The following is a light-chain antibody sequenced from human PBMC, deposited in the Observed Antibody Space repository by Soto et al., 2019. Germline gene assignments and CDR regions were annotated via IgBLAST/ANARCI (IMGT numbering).Light chain of an antibody. Sequence: DIQMTQSPSSLSASVGDRVTITCRASQSISTYLNWYQQKPGKAPKLLIYAASSLQSGVSSRFSGSGSGTDFTLTISTLQPEDSATYYCQQSYSSLQRTFGGGTKVEI. CDR1: QSISTY. CDR3: QQSYSSLQRT. V-gene: IGKV1-39*01. J-gene: IGKJ4*01. CDR2: AAS.